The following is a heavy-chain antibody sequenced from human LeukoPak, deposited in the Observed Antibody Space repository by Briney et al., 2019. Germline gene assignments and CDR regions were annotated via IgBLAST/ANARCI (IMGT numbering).Heavy chain of an antibody. Sequence: SETLSLTCTVSGGSVSGGSYYWSWIRQSPGKGLEWIGYIYYSGTTNYNPSLKSRVTMSVDTSKNQFSLKLNSVTAEDTAVYYCARAQAYDSSGYYYFDYWGQGTLVTVSS. CDR2: IYYSGTT. CDR3: ARAQAYDSSGYYYFDY. J-gene: IGHJ4*02. V-gene: IGHV4-61*01. D-gene: IGHD3-22*01. CDR1: GGSVSGGSYY.